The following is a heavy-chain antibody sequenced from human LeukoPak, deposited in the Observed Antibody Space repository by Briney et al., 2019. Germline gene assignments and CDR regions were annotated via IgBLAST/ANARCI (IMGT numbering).Heavy chain of an antibody. Sequence: SETLSLTCAVSGGSISSGGYSWSWIRQPPGKGLEWIGYIYHSGSTYYNPSLKSRVTISVDRSKNQFSLKLSSVTAADTAVYYCARYSSGWYSQRKHAFDIWGQGTMVTVSS. J-gene: IGHJ3*02. CDR2: IYHSGST. CDR3: ARYSSGWYSQRKHAFDI. D-gene: IGHD6-19*01. CDR1: GGSISSGGYS. V-gene: IGHV4-30-2*01.